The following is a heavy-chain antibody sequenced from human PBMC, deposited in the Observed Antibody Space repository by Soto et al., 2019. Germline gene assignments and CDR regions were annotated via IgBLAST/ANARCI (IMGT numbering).Heavy chain of an antibody. Sequence: SETLSLTCAVSSGSISSSNWWSWVRQPPGKGLEWIGEIYHSGSTNYNPSLKSRVTISVDKSKNQFSLKLSSVTAADTAVYYCARVYYGSGSYYTLFAPWGQGTLVTVSS. D-gene: IGHD3-10*01. CDR2: IYHSGST. J-gene: IGHJ5*02. CDR1: SGSISSSNW. V-gene: IGHV4-4*02. CDR3: ARVYYGSGSYYTLFAP.